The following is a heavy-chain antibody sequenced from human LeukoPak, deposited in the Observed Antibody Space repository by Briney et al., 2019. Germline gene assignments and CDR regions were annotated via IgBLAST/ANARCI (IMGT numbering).Heavy chain of an antibody. V-gene: IGHV4-34*01. D-gene: IGHD6-13*01. J-gene: IGHJ4*02. CDR3: ARRGGSSWSYFYFDY. CDR2: INHSGST. CDR1: GGSFSGYY. Sequence: PSETLSLTCAVYGGSFSGYYWSWIRQPPGKGLGWIGEINHSGSTNYNPSLKSRVTISVDTSKNQFSLKLSSVTAADTAVYYCARRGGSSWSYFYFDYWGQGTLVTVSS.